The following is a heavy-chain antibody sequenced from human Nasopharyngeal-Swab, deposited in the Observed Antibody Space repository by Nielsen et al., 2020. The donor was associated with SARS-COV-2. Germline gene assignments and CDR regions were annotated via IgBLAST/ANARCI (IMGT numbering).Heavy chain of an antibody. CDR3: ARESLAAFDI. CDR2: IGSSTYI. CDR1: GFTFSSYS. V-gene: IGHV3-21*01. D-gene: IGHD3-16*01. J-gene: IGHJ3*02. Sequence: GESLKISCAASGFTFSSYSMNWVRQAPGKGLEWVSSIGSSTYIYYADSVKGRFTISRDNAKNSLYLQMNSLRAEDTAVYYCARESLAAFDIWGQGTMVTVSS.